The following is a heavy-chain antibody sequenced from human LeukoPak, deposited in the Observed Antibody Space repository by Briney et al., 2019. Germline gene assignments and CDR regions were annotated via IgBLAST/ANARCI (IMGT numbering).Heavy chain of an antibody. Sequence: GGSLRLSCTASGLTFSNAWMTWVRQVPGKGLEWVGRIRSMSAGGTVDYAAPVQGRFTISRDDSKNTVCLHMNSLRTEDTAIYYCTKVGVYYYDAWGQGTLVTVSS. CDR1: GLTFSNAW. V-gene: IGHV3-15*01. CDR3: TKVGVYYYDA. J-gene: IGHJ4*02. CDR2: IRSMSAGGTV. D-gene: IGHD2-8*01.